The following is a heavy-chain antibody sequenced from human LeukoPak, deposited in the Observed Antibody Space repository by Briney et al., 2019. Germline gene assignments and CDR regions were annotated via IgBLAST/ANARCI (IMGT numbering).Heavy chain of an antibody. CDR2: ISSSSSYI. Sequence: PGGSLRLSCAASGFTFSSYSMNWVRQAPGKGLEWVSSISSSSSYIYYADSVKGRFTISRDNAKNSLYLQMNSLRAEDTAVYYCARGPYYDILTGYAGAFDIWGQGTMVTVSS. CDR1: GFTFSSYS. V-gene: IGHV3-21*01. CDR3: ARGPYYDILTGYAGAFDI. J-gene: IGHJ3*02. D-gene: IGHD3-9*01.